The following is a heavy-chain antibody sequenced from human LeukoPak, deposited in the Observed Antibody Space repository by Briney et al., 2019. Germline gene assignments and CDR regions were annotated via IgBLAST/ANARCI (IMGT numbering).Heavy chain of an antibody. CDR3: ARGLRVTIFGVVTKPTDY. CDR2: INHSGST. J-gene: IGHJ4*02. CDR1: GVSFSGYY. D-gene: IGHD3-3*01. V-gene: IGHV4-34*01. Sequence: SETLSLTCAVYGVSFSGYYWSWIRQPPGKGLEWIGEINHSGSTNYNPSLKSRVTISVDTSKNQFSLKLSSVTAADTAVYYCARGLRVTIFGVVTKPTDYWGQGTLVTVSS.